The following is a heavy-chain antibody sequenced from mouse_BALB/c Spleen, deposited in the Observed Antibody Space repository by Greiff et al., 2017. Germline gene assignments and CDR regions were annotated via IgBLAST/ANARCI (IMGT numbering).Heavy chain of an antibody. Sequence: QVQLKESGPGLVAPSQSLSITCTVSGFSLTSYGVHWVRQPPGKGLEWLGVIWAGGSTNYNSALMSRLSISKDNSKSQVFLKMNSLQTDDTAMYCCARDRGSSDAMDYWGQGTSVTVSS. CDR3: ARDRGSSDAMDY. J-gene: IGHJ4*01. V-gene: IGHV2-9*02. D-gene: IGHD1-1*01. CDR1: GFSLTSYG. CDR2: IWAGGST.